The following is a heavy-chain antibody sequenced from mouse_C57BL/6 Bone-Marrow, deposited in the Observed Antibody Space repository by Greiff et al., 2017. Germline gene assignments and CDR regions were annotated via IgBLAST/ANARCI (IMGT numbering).Heavy chain of an antibody. Sequence: VQLQQPGAELVKPGASVKMSCKASGYTFTSYWITWVKQRPGQGLEWIGDIYPGSGSTNYNEKFKSKATLTVDTSSSTAYMQLSRLTSEDSAVYYCARRGAYYYGSSYFWYFDVWGTGTTGTGSS. J-gene: IGHJ1*03. CDR3: ARRGAYYYGSSYFWYFDV. V-gene: IGHV1-55*01. CDR2: IYPGSGST. CDR1: GYTFTSYW. D-gene: IGHD1-1*01.